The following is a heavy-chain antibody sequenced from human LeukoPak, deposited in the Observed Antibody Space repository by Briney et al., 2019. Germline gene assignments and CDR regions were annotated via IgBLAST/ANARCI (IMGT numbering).Heavy chain of an antibody. CDR1: GYTFTGYY. D-gene: IGHD4-23*01. J-gene: IGHJ4*02. CDR2: INPNSGGT. V-gene: IGHV1-2*02. CDR3: ARAYGGNSYYFDY. Sequence: ASVKVSCKASGYTFTGYYMHWVRQAPGQGLEWMGWINPNSGGTNYAQKFQGRVTMTRETSISTAYMELSRLRSDDTAVYYCARAYGGNSYYFDYWGQGTLVTVSS.